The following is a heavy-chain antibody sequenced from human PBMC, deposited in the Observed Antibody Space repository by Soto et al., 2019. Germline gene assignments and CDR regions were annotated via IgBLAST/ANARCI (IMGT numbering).Heavy chain of an antibody. J-gene: IGHJ6*02. V-gene: IGHV3-30*18. CDR3: AKVQLGSFGGAPPYYSYYGMDV. D-gene: IGHD3-3*01. CDR1: GFTFSSYG. Sequence: GGSLRLSCAASGFTFSSYGMHWVRQAPGKGLEWVAVISYDGSNKYYADSVKGRFTISRDNSKNTLYLQMNSLRAEDTAVYYCAKVQLGSFGGAPPYYSYYGMDVWGQRTTVTVS. CDR2: ISYDGSNK.